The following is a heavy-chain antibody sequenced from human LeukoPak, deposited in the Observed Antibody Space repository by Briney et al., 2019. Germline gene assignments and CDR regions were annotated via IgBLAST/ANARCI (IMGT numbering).Heavy chain of an antibody. Sequence: GGSLRLSCAASGFTFDDYGLTWVRQAPGKGLEWVSGINWNGVSTGYADSVKGRFTISRDNAKNSLYLQMNSLRAEDTALYYCARDPFPYGSGSSHHNNWFDPWGQGTLVTVSS. CDR2: INWNGVST. V-gene: IGHV3-20*04. D-gene: IGHD3-10*01. CDR3: ARDPFPYGSGSSHHNNWFDP. J-gene: IGHJ5*02. CDR1: GFTFDDYG.